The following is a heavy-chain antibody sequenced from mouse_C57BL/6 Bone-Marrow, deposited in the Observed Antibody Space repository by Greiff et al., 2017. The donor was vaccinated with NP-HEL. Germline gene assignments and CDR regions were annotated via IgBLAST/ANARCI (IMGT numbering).Heavy chain of an antibody. D-gene: IGHD1-1*01. CDR3: AIYYYGSRGIDY. CDR2: ISYDGSN. CDR1: GYSITSGYY. Sequence: ESGPGLVKPSQSLSLTCSVTGYSITSGYYWNWIRQFPGNKLEWMGYISYDGSNNYNPSLKNRISITRDTSKNQFFLKLNSVTTEDTATYYCAIYYYGSRGIDYWGQGTTLTVSS. V-gene: IGHV3-6*01. J-gene: IGHJ2*01.